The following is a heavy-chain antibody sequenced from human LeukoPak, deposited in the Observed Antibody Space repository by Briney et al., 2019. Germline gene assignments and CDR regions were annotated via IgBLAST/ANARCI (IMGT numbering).Heavy chain of an antibody. CDR1: GGSISSSSYY. CDR2: IYYSGST. D-gene: IGHD3-10*01. CDR3: ATMGRFGETFDP. Sequence: SETLSLTCTVSGGSISSSSYYWGWIRQPPGKGLEWIGSIYYSGSTYYNPSLKSRVTITVDTSKNQFPLKLSSVTAADTAVYYCATMGRFGETFDPWGQGTLVTVSS. J-gene: IGHJ5*02. V-gene: IGHV4-39*06.